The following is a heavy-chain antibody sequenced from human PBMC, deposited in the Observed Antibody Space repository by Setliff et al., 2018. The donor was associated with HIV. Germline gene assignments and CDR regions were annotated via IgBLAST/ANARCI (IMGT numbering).Heavy chain of an antibody. J-gene: IGHJ4*02. V-gene: IGHV3-30*18. Sequence: GGSLRLSCVASGFTFSGDWMNWVRQAPGKGLEWVAVISNDGSNEYYADSVKGRFTISRDNSKNTLWLQMNSLRAEDTAVYYCAKDLGSSWLYYFDYWGQGTLVTVSS. CDR1: GFTFSGDW. CDR3: AKDLGSSWLYYFDY. D-gene: IGHD6-13*01. CDR2: ISNDGSNE.